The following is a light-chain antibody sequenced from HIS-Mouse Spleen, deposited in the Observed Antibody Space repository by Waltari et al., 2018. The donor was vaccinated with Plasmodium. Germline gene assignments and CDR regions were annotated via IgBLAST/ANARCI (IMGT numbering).Light chain of an antibody. V-gene: IGKV3-15*01. CDR3: QQYNNWSFT. Sequence: EIAMTQSPATLSVSPGERATLSCRASQSVSSNLAWYQQKPGQAPRLLIYGPSTRATGIPARFSGSGSGTEFTLTISSLQSEDFAVYYCQQYNNWSFTFGPGTKVDIK. CDR1: QSVSSN. CDR2: GPS. J-gene: IGKJ3*01.